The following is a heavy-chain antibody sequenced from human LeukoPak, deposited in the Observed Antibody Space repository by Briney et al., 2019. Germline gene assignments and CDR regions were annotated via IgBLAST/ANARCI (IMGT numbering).Heavy chain of an antibody. D-gene: IGHD6-19*01. V-gene: IGHV3-74*01. CDR1: GFTFSSYW. CDR3: ARDEDIAVAAHCYYYGMDV. Sequence: GGSLRLSCAASGFTFSSYWMHWVRQAPGKGLVWVSRINSDGSSTSYADSVKGRFTISRDNAKNALYLQMNSLRAEDTAVYYCARDEDIAVAAHCYYYGMDVWGQGTTATVSS. J-gene: IGHJ6*02. CDR2: INSDGSST.